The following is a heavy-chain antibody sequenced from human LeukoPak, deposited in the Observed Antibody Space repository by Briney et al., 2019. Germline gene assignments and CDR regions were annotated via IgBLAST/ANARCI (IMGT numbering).Heavy chain of an antibody. J-gene: IGHJ4*02. D-gene: IGHD2-15*01. CDR3: ARVPPGGSRYEYYFDY. CDR2: IKQDGSEK. CDR1: GFTFSSYW. V-gene: IGHV3-7*03. Sequence: GGSLRLSCAASGFTFSSYWMSWVRQAPGKGLEWVANIKQDGSEKYYVDSVKGRFTISRDNAKNPLYLQMNSLRAEDTAVYYCARVPPGGSRYEYYFDYWGQGTLVTVSS.